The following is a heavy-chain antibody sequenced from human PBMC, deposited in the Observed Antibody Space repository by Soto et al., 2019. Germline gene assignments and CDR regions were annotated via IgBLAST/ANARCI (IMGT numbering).Heavy chain of an antibody. V-gene: IGHV3-48*02. Sequence: LRLSCAASGFTFKTFVMNWVRQAPGKGLEWVSYISGTTDTINFADSVRGRFTISRDNAKNSMFLQMDSLRDADTAVYYCVRQRGVMTDFAYFDSWGQGTLVTVSS. D-gene: IGHD2-21*02. CDR2: ISGTTDTI. CDR1: GFTFKTFV. CDR3: VRQRGVMTDFAYFDS. J-gene: IGHJ4*02.